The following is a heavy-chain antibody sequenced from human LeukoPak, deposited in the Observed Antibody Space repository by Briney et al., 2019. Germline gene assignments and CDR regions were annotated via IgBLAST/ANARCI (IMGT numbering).Heavy chain of an antibody. CDR1: GGSISSYH. V-gene: IGHV4-4*07. CDR3: ARDRGPYCSGGSCFDY. CDR2: IYNTGST. D-gene: IGHD2-15*01. J-gene: IGHJ4*02. Sequence: SETLSLICNVSGGSISSYHWSWIRQPAGKGLEWIGRIYNTGSTNYNPSLKSRVTLSLDTSKIQVSLKLSSVTAADTAVYFCARDRGPYCSGGSCFDYWGQGILVTVSS.